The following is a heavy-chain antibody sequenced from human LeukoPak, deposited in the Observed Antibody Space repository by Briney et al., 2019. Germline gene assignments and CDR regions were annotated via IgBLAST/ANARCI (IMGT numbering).Heavy chain of an antibody. CDR3: AKEGRSLQTY. CDR1: GFTLSNYA. V-gene: IGHV3-13*01. Sequence: GGSLRLSCAASGFTLSNYAMHWVRQPAGEGLEWVSALGTAGDTFYPGSVKGRFTISRDNAKKSLFLQMNSLRAEDTAVYYCAKEGRSLQTYWGQGTLVTVSS. J-gene: IGHJ4*02. CDR2: LGTAGDT. D-gene: IGHD5-24*01.